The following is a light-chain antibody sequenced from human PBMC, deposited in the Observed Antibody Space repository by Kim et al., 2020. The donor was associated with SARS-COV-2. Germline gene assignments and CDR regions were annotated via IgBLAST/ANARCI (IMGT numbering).Light chain of an antibody. CDR3: HQRSDWPNT. J-gene: IGKJ2*01. Sequence: SLAPGERATISCRASQSVGSYLAWYQQKRGQAPRLLMYDVSNRATGIPARFSGSGSGTDFTLTISGLEPEDFALYYCHQRSDWPNTFGQGTKLEI. V-gene: IGKV3-11*01. CDR2: DVS. CDR1: QSVGSY.